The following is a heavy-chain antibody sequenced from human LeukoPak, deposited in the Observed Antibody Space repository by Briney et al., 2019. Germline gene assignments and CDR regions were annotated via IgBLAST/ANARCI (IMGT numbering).Heavy chain of an antibody. V-gene: IGHV3-30*04. CDR3: ARDPPKYRATRFSELIKFDP. J-gene: IGHJ5*02. D-gene: IGHD3-16*01. Sequence: GRSLRLSCAASGFTFSSYAMHWVRQAPGKGLEWVAVISYDGSNKYYADSVKGRFTISRDNSKNTLYLQMNSLRAEDTAVYYCARDPPKYRATRFSELIKFDPWGQGTLVTVSS. CDR2: ISYDGSNK. CDR1: GFTFSSYA.